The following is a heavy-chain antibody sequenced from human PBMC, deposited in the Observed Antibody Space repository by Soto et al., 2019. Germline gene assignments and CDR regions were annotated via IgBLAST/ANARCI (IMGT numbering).Heavy chain of an antibody. J-gene: IGHJ5*02. CDR1: GFTFSSYS. V-gene: IGHV3-21*01. D-gene: IGHD3-10*01. CDR2: ISSSSSYI. CDR3: ARDTYYYGSVSYGP. Sequence: EVQLVESGGGLVKPGGSLRLSCAASGFTFSSYSMNWVRQAPGKGLEWVSSISSSSSYIYYADSVKGRFTISRDNAKNSLYLQMNSLRAEETAWYYCARDTYYYGSVSYGPWCQGTLGTVSS.